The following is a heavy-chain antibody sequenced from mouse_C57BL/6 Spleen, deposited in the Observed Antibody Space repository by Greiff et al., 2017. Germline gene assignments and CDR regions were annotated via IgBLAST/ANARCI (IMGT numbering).Heavy chain of an antibody. V-gene: IGHV1-26*01. J-gene: IGHJ1*03. CDR1: GYTFTDYY. Sequence: VQLQQSGPELVKPGASVKISCKASGYTFTDYYMNWVKQSHGKSLEWIGDINPNTGGTSYNQKFKGKATLTVDKSSSTAYMELRSLTSEDSAVYYCARWGDWYFDVWGTGTTVTVSS. CDR3: ARWGDWYFDV. CDR2: INPNTGGT.